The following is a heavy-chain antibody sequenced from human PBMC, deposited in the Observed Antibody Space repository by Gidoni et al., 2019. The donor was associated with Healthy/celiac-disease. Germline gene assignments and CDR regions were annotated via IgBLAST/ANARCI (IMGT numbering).Heavy chain of an antibody. CDR2: SSGSGGST. Sequence: VQLLESGGGLVQPVGSLRLACPASGFPFRSYAMVWVRQATGKGLEWVSASSGSGGSTYYADAVKGRFTISRDNSKNTLYLQMNSLRAEDTAVYYCAKVEVRGGSNWCDPWGQGTLVTVSS. CDR3: AKVEVRGGSNWCDP. D-gene: IGHD3-10*01. J-gene: IGHJ5*02. CDR1: GFPFRSYA. V-gene: IGHV3-23*01.